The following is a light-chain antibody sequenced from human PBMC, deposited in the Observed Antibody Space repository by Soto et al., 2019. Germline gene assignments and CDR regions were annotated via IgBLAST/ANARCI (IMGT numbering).Light chain of an antibody. CDR3: QQYCSSLT. Sequence: IVLTQSPGTLSLSPGERATLSCRASQSVNNNYLAWYQQKRGQAPRLLVYRASTRATGIPDRFSGSGSGTDFTLTISRLEPEDFAVYYCQQYCSSLTFGGGTKVEMK. J-gene: IGKJ4*01. V-gene: IGKV3-20*01. CDR2: RAS. CDR1: QSVNNNY.